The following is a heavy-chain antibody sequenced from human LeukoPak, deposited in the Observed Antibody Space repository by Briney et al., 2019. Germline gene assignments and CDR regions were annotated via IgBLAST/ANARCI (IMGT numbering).Heavy chain of an antibody. V-gene: IGHV3-30-3*01. CDR3: AKAGIGSSGYLNFDY. Sequence: GGSLRLSCAASGFTFSSYAMHWVRQAPGKGLEWVAVISYDGSNKYYADSVKGRFTISRDNSKNTLYLQMNSLRAEDTAVYYCAKAGIGSSGYLNFDYRGQGTLVTVSS. J-gene: IGHJ4*02. CDR1: GFTFSSYA. D-gene: IGHD3-22*01. CDR2: ISYDGSNK.